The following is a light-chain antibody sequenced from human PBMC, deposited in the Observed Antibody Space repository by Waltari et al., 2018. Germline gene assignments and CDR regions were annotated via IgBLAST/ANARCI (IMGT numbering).Light chain of an antibody. V-gene: IGLV3-10*01. CDR3: YSSDNSGFYKL. Sequence: SHELTQPPSVSVSTGQTARITCSGDALSRKYAYWYQQKSGQAPVLVIYEDSKRTSGIPERFSGSGSGTMATLTISGAQVDDEADYHCYSSDNSGFYKLFGGGTKLTVL. J-gene: IGLJ2*01. CDR2: EDS. CDR1: ALSRKY.